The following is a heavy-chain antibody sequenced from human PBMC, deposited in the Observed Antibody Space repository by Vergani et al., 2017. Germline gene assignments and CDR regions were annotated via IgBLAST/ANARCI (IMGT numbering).Heavy chain of an antibody. D-gene: IGHD3-10*01. CDR1: GYSISSGYY. V-gene: IGHV4-38-2*01. CDR3: ARYGDWSFDL. J-gene: IGHJ2*01. CDR2: IYHSGST. Sequence: QVQLQESGPGLVKPSETLSLTCAVSGYSISSGYYWGWIRQPPGKGLEWIGNIYHSGSTYYNPSLKSRVTISRDTSKNQFSLKLSSVTATDTAVYYCARYGDWSFDLWGRGTLVTVSS.